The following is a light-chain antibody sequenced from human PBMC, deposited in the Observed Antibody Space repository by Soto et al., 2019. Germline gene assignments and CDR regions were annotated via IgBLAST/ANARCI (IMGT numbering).Light chain of an antibody. CDR3: QQYNTYSWT. V-gene: IGKV1-5*03. J-gene: IGKJ1*01. Sequence: DIQMTQFPSTLSASVGDRVTITSRASQSISNRLAWFQQKSGEAPKILIHRVSSLESGVPSRFSGSGSGTEFTLTISSLQPDDFATYYCQQYNTYSWTFGQGTKV. CDR1: QSISNR. CDR2: RVS.